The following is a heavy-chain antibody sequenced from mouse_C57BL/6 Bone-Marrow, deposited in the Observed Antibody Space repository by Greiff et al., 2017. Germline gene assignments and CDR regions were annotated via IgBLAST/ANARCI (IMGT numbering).Heavy chain of an antibody. Sequence: VHVKQSGPELVKPGASVKISCKASGYSFTGYYMHWVKQSSEKSLEWIGEINPSTGGTSYNQKFKGKATLTVDKSSSTAYMQLKSLTSEDSAVYYCAIYDGYWYFDVWGTGTTVTVSS. D-gene: IGHD2-3*01. J-gene: IGHJ1*03. V-gene: IGHV1-43*01. CDR1: GYSFTGYY. CDR3: AIYDGYWYFDV. CDR2: INPSTGGT.